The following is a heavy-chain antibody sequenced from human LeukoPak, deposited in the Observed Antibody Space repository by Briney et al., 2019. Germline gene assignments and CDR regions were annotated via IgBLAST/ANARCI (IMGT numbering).Heavy chain of an antibody. CDR2: INWNGGST. V-gene: IGHV3-20*04. CDR3: ARGAGYNYPYYFDY. Sequence: GGSLRLSCAASGFTFDDYGMSWVRQAPGKGLEWVSGINWNGGSTGYADSVKGRFTISRDNAKNSLYLQMNSLRAEDTALYYCARGAGYNYPYYFDYWGQGTLVTVSS. D-gene: IGHD5-24*01. J-gene: IGHJ4*02. CDR1: GFTFDDYG.